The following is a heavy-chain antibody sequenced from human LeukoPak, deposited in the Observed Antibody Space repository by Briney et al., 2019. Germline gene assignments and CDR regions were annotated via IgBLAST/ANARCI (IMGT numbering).Heavy chain of an antibody. D-gene: IGHD1-1*01. CDR1: GGSISSGGYY. CDR2: IYYSGST. J-gene: IGHJ4*02. Sequence: SQTLSLTCTVSGGSISSGGYYWSWIRQHPGKGLEWIGYIYYSGSTYYNPSLKSRLTISVDTSKNQFSLKLSSVTAADTAVYYCARDRSRGTGSFDYWGRGTLVTVSS. V-gene: IGHV4-31*03. CDR3: ARDRSRGTGSFDY.